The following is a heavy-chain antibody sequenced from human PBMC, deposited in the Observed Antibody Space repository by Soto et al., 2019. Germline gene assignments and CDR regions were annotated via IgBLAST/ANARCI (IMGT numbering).Heavy chain of an antibody. CDR1: GFTFSSYG. CDR3: AKDQDDMIDY. Sequence: QVQLVESGGGVVQPGRSLRLSCAASGFTFSSYGMHWVRQAPGKGLEWVAVISYDGSNKYYADSVKGRFTISRDNSKNTLYLQRNSLRAEDTAVYYCAKDQDDMIDYWGQGTLVTVSS. J-gene: IGHJ4*02. D-gene: IGHD3-9*01. CDR2: ISYDGSNK. V-gene: IGHV3-30*18.